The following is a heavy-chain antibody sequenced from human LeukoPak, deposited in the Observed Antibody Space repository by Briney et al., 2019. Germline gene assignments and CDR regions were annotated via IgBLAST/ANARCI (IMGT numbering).Heavy chain of an antibody. CDR1: GFTVRSNY. Sequence: PGGSLRLSCAASGFTVRSNYMSWVRQAPGKGLEWVSVIYSGGSTYHADSVKGRFTISRDDSKNTLFLQMNSLRAEDTAVYYCARGGYYNILTGYRGRFLGFDYWGQGTLVTVSS. CDR2: IYSGGST. V-gene: IGHV3-66*01. CDR3: ARGGYYNILTGYRGRFLGFDY. D-gene: IGHD3-9*01. J-gene: IGHJ4*02.